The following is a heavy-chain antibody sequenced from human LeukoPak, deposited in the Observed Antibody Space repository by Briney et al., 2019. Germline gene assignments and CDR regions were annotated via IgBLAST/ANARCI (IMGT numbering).Heavy chain of an antibody. D-gene: IGHD2-2*01. J-gene: IGHJ4*02. Sequence: GGSLRLSCAASGFTFSNAWMSWVGQAPGKGLEWVGRIKSKTDGGTTDYAAPVKGRFTISRDDSKNTLYLQMNSLKTADTAVYYCTTGHFVVVPAAFIDYWGQGTLVTVSS. CDR1: GFTFSNAW. CDR3: TTGHFVVVPAAFIDY. CDR2: IKSKTDGGTT. V-gene: IGHV3-15*01.